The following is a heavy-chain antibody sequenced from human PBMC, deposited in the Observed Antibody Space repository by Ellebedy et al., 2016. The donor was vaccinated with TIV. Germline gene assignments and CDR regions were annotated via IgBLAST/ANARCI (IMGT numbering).Heavy chain of an antibody. J-gene: IGHJ5*02. Sequence: GGSLRLSXAASGLTLSTYVMSWVRQAPGKGLDWVSAISDRGGSTYYADSVKGRFTISRDNSENTLYLQMNSLRAEDTALYYCARMNSGSYAWFDPWGQGTLVTVSA. CDR3: ARMNSGSYAWFDP. V-gene: IGHV3-23*01. D-gene: IGHD1-26*01. CDR1: GLTLSTYV. CDR2: ISDRGGST.